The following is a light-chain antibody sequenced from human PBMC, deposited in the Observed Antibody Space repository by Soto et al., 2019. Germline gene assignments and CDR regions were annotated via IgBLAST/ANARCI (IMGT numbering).Light chain of an antibody. CDR2: DAD. J-gene: IGKJ5*01. CDR3: QQSASSVT. V-gene: IGKV3-20*01. Sequence: DIVLTQSPDSLAVSLGERATLTCSASHSVSSTFLAWYQQKPGQAPTLLIYDADTRATGIPDRFSGSGFGTHFTLTISSLEPEDFAMYYCQQSASSVTFGQGTRLEIK. CDR1: HSVSSTF.